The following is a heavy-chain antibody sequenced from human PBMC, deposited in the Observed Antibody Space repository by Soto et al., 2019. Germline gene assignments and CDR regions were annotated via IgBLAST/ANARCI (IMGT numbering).Heavy chain of an antibody. V-gene: IGHV3-33*01. D-gene: IGHD2-8*01. CDR1: GFTFSSYG. Sequence: GGSLRLSCAASGFTFSSYGMHWVRQAPGKGLEWVAVIWYDGSNKYYADSVKGRLTISRDNSKNTLYLQMTSLRAEDTAVYYCARDSSYCTNGVCSTFAKKGMDVWGQGTTVPVS. CDR2: IWYDGSNK. J-gene: IGHJ6*02. CDR3: ARDSSYCTNGVCSTFAKKGMDV.